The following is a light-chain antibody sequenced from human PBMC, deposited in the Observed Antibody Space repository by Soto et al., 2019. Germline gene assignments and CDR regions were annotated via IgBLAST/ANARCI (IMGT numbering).Light chain of an antibody. CDR3: QQRSNWPSIT. Sequence: EVVTTQSPATLSVSPGERATLSCWASQSVSNNYLAWYQQKPGQAPRLLIYGASNRATGIPARFSGSGSGTDFTLTISSLEPEDFAVYYCQQRSNWPSITFGQGTRLEIK. J-gene: IGKJ5*01. CDR2: GAS. V-gene: IGKV3-11*01. CDR1: QSVSNNY.